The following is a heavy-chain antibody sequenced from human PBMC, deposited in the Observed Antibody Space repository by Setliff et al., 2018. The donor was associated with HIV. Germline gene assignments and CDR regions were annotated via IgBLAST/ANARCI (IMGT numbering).Heavy chain of an antibody. J-gene: IGHJ3*02. Sequence: SGPTLVNPTQTLTLTCTFSGFSLSTSGVGVGWIRQPPGKALEWLALIYWDDDKRYSPSLKSRLIITKDTSKNQVVLTMTNMDPVDTATYYCAHMRWGVVIIRGAFDIWGQGTMVTVSS. CDR1: GFSLSTSGVG. CDR2: IYWDDDK. CDR3: AHMRWGVVIIRGAFDI. D-gene: IGHD3-3*01. V-gene: IGHV2-5*02.